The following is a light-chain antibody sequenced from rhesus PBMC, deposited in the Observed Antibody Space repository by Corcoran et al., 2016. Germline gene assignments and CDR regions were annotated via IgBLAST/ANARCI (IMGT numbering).Light chain of an antibody. CDR1: QGISSW. J-gene: IGKJ1*01. CDR3: QQYNSAPPT. V-gene: IGKV1-21*01. CDR2: KAS. Sequence: DIQMTQSPSSLSASVGDRVTITCRATQGISSWLAWYQQKPGKAPKLLIYKASRLQSGVPSRFSGSGSGTDFTLTISSLQPEDFAIYYCQQYNSAPPTFGQGTKVEIK.